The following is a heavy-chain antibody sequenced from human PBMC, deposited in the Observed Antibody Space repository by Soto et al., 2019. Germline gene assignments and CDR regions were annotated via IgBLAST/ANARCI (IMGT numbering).Heavy chain of an antibody. CDR3: TRRRDWTAMDPLDY. J-gene: IGHJ4*02. D-gene: IGHD5-18*01. CDR2: IRSKVNTYAT. V-gene: IGHV3-73*02. CDR1: GFTLSDSA. Sequence: EVQLVESGGGLVQPGGSLKLSCAASGFTLSDSAMHWVRQASGKGLEWVGRIRSKVNTYATAYAASVKGRFTISRDDSVNTTYLQMNRLKAEDTAVYYCTRRRDWTAMDPLDYWGQGTLVTVSS.